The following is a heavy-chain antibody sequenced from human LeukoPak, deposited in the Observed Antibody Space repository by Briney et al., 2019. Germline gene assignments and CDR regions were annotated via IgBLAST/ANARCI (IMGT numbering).Heavy chain of an antibody. CDR2: IYYSGST. CDR3: ARGSTMGYSSSWYK. J-gene: IGHJ4*02. CDR1: GGSISSYY. V-gene: IGHV4-59*01. D-gene: IGHD6-13*01. Sequence: SETLSLTCTVTGGSISSYYWSWIRQPPGQGLDWIGYIYYSGSTNYNPSLKSRVTISVDTSKNQFSLKLISVTAADTAVYYCARGSTMGYSSSWYKWGQGALVTVSS.